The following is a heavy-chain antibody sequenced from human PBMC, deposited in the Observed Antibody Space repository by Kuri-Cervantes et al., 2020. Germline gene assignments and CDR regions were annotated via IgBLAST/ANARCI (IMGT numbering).Heavy chain of an antibody. D-gene: IGHD6-19*01. J-gene: IGHJ5*02. CDR1: GYTFTTYY. CDR2: INPSGGST. Sequence: ASVKVSCKASGYTFTTYYMHWVRQAPGQGLEWMGIINPSGGSTTYAQKFQGRVTMTRDTSTSTVYMELSSLRSDDTAVYYCAREFENSSGYNWFDPWGQGTLVTVSS. CDR3: AREFENSSGYNWFDP. V-gene: IGHV1-46*01.